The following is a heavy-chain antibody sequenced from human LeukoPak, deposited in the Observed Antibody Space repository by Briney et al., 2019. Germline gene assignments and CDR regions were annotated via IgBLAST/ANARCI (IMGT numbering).Heavy chain of an antibody. D-gene: IGHD6-13*01. CDR2: ISTSSSYI. V-gene: IGHV3-21*01. CDR3: ARGIIAAGTNWFDP. Sequence: GGSLRLSCAASGFTFSSYSMNWVRQAPGKGLESVSSISTSSSYIYYADSVKGRFTISRDNAKNSLYLQMNSLRAEDTAVYYCARGIIAAGTNWFDPWGQGTLVTVSS. J-gene: IGHJ5*02. CDR1: GFTFSSYS.